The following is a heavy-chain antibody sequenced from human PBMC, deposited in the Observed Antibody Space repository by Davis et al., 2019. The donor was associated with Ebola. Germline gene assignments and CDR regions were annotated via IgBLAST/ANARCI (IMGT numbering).Heavy chain of an antibody. J-gene: IGHJ4*02. Sequence: GESLKISCAASGFTFSSYSMNWVRQAPGKGLEWVSSISSSSSYIYYADSVKGRFTISRDNSKNTLYLQMNSLRAEDTAVYYCAKENYGEDYFDYWGQGTLVTVSS. D-gene: IGHD4-17*01. V-gene: IGHV3-21*04. CDR2: ISSSSSYI. CDR3: AKENYGEDYFDY. CDR1: GFTFSSYS.